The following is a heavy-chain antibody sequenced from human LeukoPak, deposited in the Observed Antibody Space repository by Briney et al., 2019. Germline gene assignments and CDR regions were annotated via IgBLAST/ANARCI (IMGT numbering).Heavy chain of an antibody. CDR3: ARVVVGANNWFDP. CDR2: INSDGSSR. CDR1: GFIFSSYW. Sequence: GGSLRLSCAASGFIFSSYWMHWVRQAPGKGLVWVSRINSDGSSRNYADSVKGRFTISRDNAKNTLYLQMNSLKAEGTAVYYCARVVVGANNWFDPWGQGTLVTVSS. J-gene: IGHJ5*02. D-gene: IGHD1-26*01. V-gene: IGHV3-74*01.